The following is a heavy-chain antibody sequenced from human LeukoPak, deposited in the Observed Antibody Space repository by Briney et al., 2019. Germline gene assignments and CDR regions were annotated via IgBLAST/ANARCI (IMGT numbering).Heavy chain of an antibody. CDR2: ILPMFGTA. CDR1: GDTLSNYP. CDR3: ARGPEIVVAGTTFGAYKWFHP. J-gene: IGHJ5*02. D-gene: IGHD2-15*01. Sequence: SVKVSCKTSGDTLSNYPVSWVRHAPGQGLEWMGGILPMFGTANYAERFQGRVAITADESTSTVFMELRSLKSEDTAVYYCARGPEIVVAGTTFGAYKWFHPWGQGTLLIVSS. V-gene: IGHV1-69*13.